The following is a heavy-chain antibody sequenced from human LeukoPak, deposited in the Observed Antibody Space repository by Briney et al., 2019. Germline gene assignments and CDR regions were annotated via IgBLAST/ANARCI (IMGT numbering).Heavy chain of an antibody. J-gene: IGHJ3*02. Sequence: PSEILSLTCTVSGGSISSYYWSWIRQPAGKGLEWVGRIYTSGSTNYNPSLKSRVTMSVDTSKNQFSLKLSSVTAADTAVYYCARGPSGDFWSGYYFSAFDIWGQGTMVTVSS. CDR3: ARGPSGDFWSGYYFSAFDI. V-gene: IGHV4-4*07. CDR1: GGSISSYY. CDR2: IYTSGST. D-gene: IGHD3-3*01.